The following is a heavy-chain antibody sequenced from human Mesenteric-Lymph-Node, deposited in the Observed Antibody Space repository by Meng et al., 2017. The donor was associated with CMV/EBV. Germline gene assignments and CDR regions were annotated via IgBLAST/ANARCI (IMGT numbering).Heavy chain of an antibody. Sequence: LRLSCTVSGGSISSGGYYWSWIRQHPGKGLEWIGYIYYSGSTYYNPSLKSRVTISVDTSKNQFSLKLSSVTAADTAVYYCARVGDGSGSTPFDYWGQGTLVTVSS. CDR3: ARVGDGSGSTPFDY. CDR2: IYYSGST. J-gene: IGHJ4*02. D-gene: IGHD3-10*01. V-gene: IGHV4-31*03. CDR1: GGSISSGGYY.